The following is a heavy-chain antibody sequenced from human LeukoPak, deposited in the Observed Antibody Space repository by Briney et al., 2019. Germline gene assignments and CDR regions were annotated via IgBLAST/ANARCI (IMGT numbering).Heavy chain of an antibody. CDR1: GGSFRGYY. CDR3: AREGYCSGTSCYNFNY. CDR2: INHSGSS. Sequence: SETLSLTCAVYGGSFRGYYWSWIRQPPGKGLEWIGEINHSGSSNYNPSLKSRVTISLDTSKNQFSLNLSSVSAADTAVYYCAREGYCSGTSCYNFNYWGQGTLVTVSS. J-gene: IGHJ4*02. D-gene: IGHD2-2*02. V-gene: IGHV4-34*01.